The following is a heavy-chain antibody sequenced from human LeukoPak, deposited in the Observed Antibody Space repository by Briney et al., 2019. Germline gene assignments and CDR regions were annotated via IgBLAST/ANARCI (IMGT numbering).Heavy chain of an antibody. Sequence: GGSLRLSCAASGFTFSSCGFNWFRQAPGKGLEWVSSIGPTGTDRYYADSVRRRFTISRDNAKNSMYLQMDSLRDEDTAVYYCATETIGRHYDYWGQGTLLTVSS. CDR2: IGPTGTDR. CDR3: ATETIGRHYDY. CDR1: GFTFSSCG. V-gene: IGHV3-21*01. D-gene: IGHD1-14*01. J-gene: IGHJ4*02.